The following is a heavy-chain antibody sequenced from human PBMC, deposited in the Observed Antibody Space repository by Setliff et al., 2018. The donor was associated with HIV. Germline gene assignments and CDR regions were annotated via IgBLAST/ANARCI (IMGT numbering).Heavy chain of an antibody. CDR1: GFTFSSHS. D-gene: IGHD1-26*01. CDR2: IGSGSSLK. CDR3: ARELVGATNPLDY. V-gene: IGHV3-21*05. J-gene: IGHJ4*02. Sequence: GGSLRLSCAASGFTFSSHSMDWVRQAPGKGQEWVSYIGSGSSLKSYADSVKGRFTISRDDAKNLLYLDMRSLRVDDTAVYYCARELVGATNPLDYWGQGTVVTVSS.